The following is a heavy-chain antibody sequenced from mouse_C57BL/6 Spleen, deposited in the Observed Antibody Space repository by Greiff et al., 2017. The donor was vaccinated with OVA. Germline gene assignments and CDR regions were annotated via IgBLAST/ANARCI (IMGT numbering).Heavy chain of an antibody. CDR1: GYTFTSYW. CDR2: INPSNGGT. CDR3: ARSGGLRREDFDY. J-gene: IGHJ2*01. V-gene: IGHV1-53*01. Sequence: QVQLQQPGTELVKPGASVKLSCKASGYTFTSYWMHWVKQRPGQGLEWIGNINPSNGGTNYNEKFKSKATLTVDKSSSTASMQLSSRTSEDSAVYYCARSGGLRREDFDYWGQGTTLTVSS. D-gene: IGHD2-2*01.